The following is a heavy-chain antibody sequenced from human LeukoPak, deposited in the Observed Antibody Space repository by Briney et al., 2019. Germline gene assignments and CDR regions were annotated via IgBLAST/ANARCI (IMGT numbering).Heavy chain of an antibody. Sequence: GGSLRLSCAASGFTFSSYAMTWVRQAPQKGLEWVSAISGSGGSTYYADSVKGRFTISRDNSKNTLYLQMNSLRAEDTAVYYCARDYYWEQPAPPVGWGQGTLVTVSS. J-gene: IGHJ4*02. V-gene: IGHV3-23*01. D-gene: IGHD1-26*01. CDR2: ISGSGGST. CDR1: GFTFSSYA. CDR3: ARDYYWEQPAPPVG.